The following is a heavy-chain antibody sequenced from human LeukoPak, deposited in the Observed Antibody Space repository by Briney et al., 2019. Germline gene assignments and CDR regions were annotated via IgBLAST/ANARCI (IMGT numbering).Heavy chain of an antibody. CDR2: IYYSGST. CDR3: ARVGYSGSYSDDY. V-gene: IGHV4-39*07. D-gene: IGHD1-26*01. CDR1: GGSISSSSYY. Sequence: SETLSLTCTVSGGSISSSSYYWGWIRQPPGKGLEWIGSIYYSGSTNYNPSLKSRVTISVDKSKNQFSLKLSSVTAADTAVYYCARVGYSGSYSDDYWGQGTLVTVSS. J-gene: IGHJ4*02.